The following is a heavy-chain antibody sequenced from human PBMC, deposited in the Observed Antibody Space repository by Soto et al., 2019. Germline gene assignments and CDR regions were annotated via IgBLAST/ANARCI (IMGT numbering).Heavy chain of an antibody. CDR3: ARSPEATVTAFDY. V-gene: IGHV4-31*03. J-gene: IGHJ4*02. CDR1: GGSISSGGYY. D-gene: IGHD4-17*01. CDR2: IYYSGST. Sequence: QVQLQESGPGLVKPSQTLSLTCTVSGGSISSGGYYWSWIRQHPGKGLEWVGYIYYSGSTYYNPSRKSRVTISVDTSKNQFSLKLSSVPAADTAVYYCARSPEATVTAFDYWGQGTLVTVSP.